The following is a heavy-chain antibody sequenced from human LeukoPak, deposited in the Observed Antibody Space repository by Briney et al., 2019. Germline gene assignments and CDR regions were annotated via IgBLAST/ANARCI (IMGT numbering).Heavy chain of an antibody. CDR2: ISSSSSYI. V-gene: IGHV3-21*01. Sequence: GGSLRLFCAASGFTFSSYSMNWVRQAPGKGLEWVSSISSSSSYIYYADSVKGRFTISRDNAKNSLYLQMNSLRAEDTAVYYCARGLYGDYSLVYYGMDVWGQGTTVTVSS. CDR1: GFTFSSYS. D-gene: IGHD4-17*01. CDR3: ARGLYGDYSLVYYGMDV. J-gene: IGHJ6*02.